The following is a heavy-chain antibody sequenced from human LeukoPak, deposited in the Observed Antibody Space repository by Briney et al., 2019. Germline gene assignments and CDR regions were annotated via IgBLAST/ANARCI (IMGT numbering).Heavy chain of an antibody. CDR1: GGSIGSYH. V-gene: IGHV4-59*01. CDR3: ARVASKGGMDV. J-gene: IGHJ6*02. CDR2: VHYTWNT. Sequence: SETLSLTCSVSGGSIGSYHWSWIRQPPGKGLEWIGHVHYTWNTKYNPSLTGRVSISLDRSKNQFSLSLTSVTAADTTVYYCARVASKGGMDVWGQGTTVTISS.